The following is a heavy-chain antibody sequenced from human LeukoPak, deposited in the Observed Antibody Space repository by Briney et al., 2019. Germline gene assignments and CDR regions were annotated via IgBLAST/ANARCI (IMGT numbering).Heavy chain of an antibody. J-gene: IGHJ5*02. CDR2: IYYSGST. CDR3: ARVLLIVVAGTPPRFNWFDP. V-gene: IGHV4-30-4*08. D-gene: IGHD6-19*01. Sequence: SETLSLTCTVSGGSISSGDYYWSWIRQPPGKGLEWIGYIYYSGSTYYNPSLKSRVTISVDTSKNQFSLKLSSVTAADTAVYYCARVLLIVVAGTPPRFNWFDPWGQGTLVTVSS. CDR1: GGSISSGDYY.